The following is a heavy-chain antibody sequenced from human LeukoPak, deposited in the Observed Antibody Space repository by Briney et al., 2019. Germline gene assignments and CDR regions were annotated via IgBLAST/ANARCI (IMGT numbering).Heavy chain of an antibody. V-gene: IGHV4-34*01. CDR3: ARRTIRNVLPRY. J-gene: IGHJ4*02. CDR2: INHSGST. Sequence: SETLSLTCAVYGGSFSGYYWSWIRQPPGKGLEWIGEINHSGSTNYNPSLKSRITISVDTSKNQFSLKLSSVTAADTAVYYCARRTIRNVLPRYWGQGTLVTVSS. D-gene: IGHD3-10*01. CDR1: GGSFSGYY.